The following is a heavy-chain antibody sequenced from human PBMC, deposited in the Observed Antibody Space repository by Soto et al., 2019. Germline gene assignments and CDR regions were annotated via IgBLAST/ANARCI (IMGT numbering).Heavy chain of an antibody. D-gene: IGHD3-3*01. Sequence: GAPLKISWQGSGDRSTRYWISWERQKPGEDLAWLGRTDPREAYTNYSPCFQGGVTITADKSISTAYPQWSSLKASDTAMYYCARHRRPFSGGSTYYYFGMDVWGQGTTVTVFS. V-gene: IGHV5-10-1*01. CDR2: TDPREAYT. J-gene: IGHJ6*02. CDR3: ARHRRPFSGGSTYYYFGMDV. CDR1: GDRSTRYW.